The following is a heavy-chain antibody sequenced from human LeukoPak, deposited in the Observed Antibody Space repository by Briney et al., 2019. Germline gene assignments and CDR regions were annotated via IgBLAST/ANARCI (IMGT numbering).Heavy chain of an antibody. V-gene: IGHV3-30*18. J-gene: IGHJ3*02. D-gene: IGHD4-17*01. Sequence: GGSLRLSCAASGFTFRRYWMSWVRQAPGKGLEWVAVISYDGSNKYYADSVKGRFTISRDNSKNTLYLQMNSLRAEDTAVYYCANIYGDYAMDAFDIWGQGTMVTVSS. CDR2: ISYDGSNK. CDR3: ANIYGDYAMDAFDI. CDR1: GFTFRRYW.